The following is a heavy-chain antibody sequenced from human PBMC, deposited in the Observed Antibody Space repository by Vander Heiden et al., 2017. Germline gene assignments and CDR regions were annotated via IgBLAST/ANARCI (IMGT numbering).Heavy chain of an antibody. CDR1: GFSVRDAW. CDR3: TLDSGTWS. CDR2: IGSKTDGGTT. V-gene: IGHV3-15*04. Sequence: EVHLVESGGGLVKPGGSLRLSGAASGFSVRDAWMSWVRQAPGKGLEWVGRIGSKTDGGTTDYAAPVKGRFTISRDDSRNTLFLQMNSLKTEDTAVYYCTLDSGTWSWGQGTLVTVSS. J-gene: IGHJ5*02. D-gene: IGHD1-26*01.